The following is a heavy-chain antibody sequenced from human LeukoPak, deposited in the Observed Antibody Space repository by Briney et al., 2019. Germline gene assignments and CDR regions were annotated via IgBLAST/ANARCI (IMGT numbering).Heavy chain of an antibody. D-gene: IGHD3-10*02. CDR3: AELGITMIGGV. CDR2: ISSSGSTI. V-gene: IGHV3-48*03. J-gene: IGHJ6*04. CDR1: GFTFSSYE. Sequence: GGALRLSCAASGFTFSSYEMNWVRQAPGRGLEWVSYISSSGSTIYYADSVKGRFTISRDNAKNSLYLQMNSLRAEDTAVYYCAELGITMIGGVWGKGTTVTISS.